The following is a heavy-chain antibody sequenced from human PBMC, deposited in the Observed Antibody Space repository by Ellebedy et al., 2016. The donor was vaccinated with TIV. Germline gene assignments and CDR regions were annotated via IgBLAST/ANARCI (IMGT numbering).Heavy chain of an antibody. D-gene: IGHD2/OR15-2a*01. J-gene: IGHJ4*02. CDR1: GFTFGDSG. CDR3: TRAPEYDFIIDH. Sequence: GGSLRLXXIGSGFTFGDSGFSWFRQVPGKGLEWVGFIRRHSYDSTPQYGGSVSGRFTISRDDSKSIVFLQMNSLKSEDTAVYYCTRAPEYDFIIDHWGQGSLVTVSS. V-gene: IGHV3-49*03. CDR2: IRRHSYDSTP.